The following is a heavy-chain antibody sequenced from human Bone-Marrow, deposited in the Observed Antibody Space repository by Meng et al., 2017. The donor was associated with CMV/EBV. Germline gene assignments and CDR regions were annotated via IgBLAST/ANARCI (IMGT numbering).Heavy chain of an antibody. V-gene: IGHV3-53*01. CDR1: GFTASSNY. D-gene: IGHD2-2*01. CDR2: IYSGGNT. Sequence: GESLKISCAASGFTASSNYMSWVRQAPGKGLEWVSVIYSGGNTYYADSVKGRFTISRDNPKNTLYLQMNSLRAEDTAVYYCARRIDDRIVVVPGSYGMDVWGQGTTVTVSS. J-gene: IGHJ6*02. CDR3: ARRIDDRIVVVPGSYGMDV.